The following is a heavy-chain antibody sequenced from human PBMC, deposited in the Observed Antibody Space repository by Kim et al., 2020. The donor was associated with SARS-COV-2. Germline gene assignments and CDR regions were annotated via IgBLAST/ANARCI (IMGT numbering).Heavy chain of an antibody. Sequence: GGSLRLSCAASGFLFSTYAMHWVRQAPGRGLEWVAAISYDGINKYYAASVKGRFTISRDNSKNTIYLQMNSLRSEDTAAFYCARGGTGSYFNWFDTWGQGTLVTVSS. CDR2: ISYDGINK. CDR3: ARGGTGSYFNWFDT. CDR1: GFLFSTYA. J-gene: IGHJ5*02. D-gene: IGHD1-1*01. V-gene: IGHV3-30-3*01.